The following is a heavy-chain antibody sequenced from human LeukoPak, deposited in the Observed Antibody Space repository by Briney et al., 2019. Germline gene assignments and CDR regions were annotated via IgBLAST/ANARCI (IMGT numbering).Heavy chain of an antibody. CDR1: GGSISSYY. CDR3: AREGSSDAFDI. V-gene: IGHV4-59*01. D-gene: IGHD2-15*01. CDR2: IYYSGST. J-gene: IGHJ3*02. Sequence: SETLSLTCTVSGGSISSYYWSWIRQPPGKGLKWIGYIYYSGSTNYNPSLKSRVTISVDTSKNQFSLKLSSVTAADTAVYYCAREGSSDAFDIWGQGTMVTVSS.